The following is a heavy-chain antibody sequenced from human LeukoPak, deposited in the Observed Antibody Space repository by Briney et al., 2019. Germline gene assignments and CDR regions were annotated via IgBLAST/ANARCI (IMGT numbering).Heavy chain of an antibody. CDR1: GGSISSYY. CDR3: ASARTYYDFWSGYYDYYYYYYMDV. J-gene: IGHJ6*03. V-gene: IGHV4-59*01. D-gene: IGHD3-3*01. Sequence: PSETLSLTCTVSGGSISSYYWSWIRQPPGKGLEWIGYIYYSGSTNYNPSLKSRVTISVDTSKNQFSLKLSSVTAADTAVYYCASARTYYDFWSGYYDYYYYYYMDVWGKGTTVTVSS. CDR2: IYYSGST.